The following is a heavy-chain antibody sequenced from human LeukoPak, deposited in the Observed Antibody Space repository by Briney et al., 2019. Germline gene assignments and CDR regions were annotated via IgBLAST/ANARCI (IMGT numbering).Heavy chain of an antibody. J-gene: IGHJ3*02. V-gene: IGHV4-4*07. D-gene: IGHD3-10*01. CDR2: IYTSGST. CDR1: GGSISSYY. Sequence: SETLSLTCTVSGGSISSYYWSWIRQPAGKGLEWIGRIYTSGSTNYNPSLKSRLTMSVDTSKNQFSLKLSSVTAADTAVYYCARVQSMVRAFDIWGQGTMVTVSS. CDR3: ARVQSMVRAFDI.